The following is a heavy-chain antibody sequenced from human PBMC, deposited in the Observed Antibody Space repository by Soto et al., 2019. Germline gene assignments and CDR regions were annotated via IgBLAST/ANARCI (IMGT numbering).Heavy chain of an antibody. J-gene: IGHJ4*02. CDR1: GYTFISYS. V-gene: IGHV1-46*01. CDR3: ARGGGTLDY. CDR2: INTHDGTT. D-gene: IGHD3-16*01. Sequence: ASVKVSCKASGYTFISYSMYWVRQAPGQGLEWLGIINTHDGTTGYALNFQGRFTMTRDTSTNTVYMELNNLNSEDTAVYYCARGGGTLDYWGQGTLVTVSS.